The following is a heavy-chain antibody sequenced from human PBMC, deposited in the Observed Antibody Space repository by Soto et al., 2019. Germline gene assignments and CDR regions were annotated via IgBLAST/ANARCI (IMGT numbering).Heavy chain of an antibody. D-gene: IGHD3-22*01. CDR2: IYYSGST. V-gene: IGHV4-59*01. CDR1: GGSISSYY. J-gene: IGHJ4*02. CDR3: ARALSDYYDSSGYYDY. Sequence: KASETLSLTCTVSGGSISSYYWSWIRQPPGKGLEWIGYIYYSGSTNYNPSLKSRVTISVDTSKNQFSLKLSSVTAADTAVYYCARALSDYYDSSGYYDYWGQGTLVTVSS.